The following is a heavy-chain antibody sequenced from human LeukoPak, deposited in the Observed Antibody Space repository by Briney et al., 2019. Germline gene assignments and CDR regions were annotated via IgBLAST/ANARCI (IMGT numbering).Heavy chain of an antibody. V-gene: IGHV4-39*01. CDR2: IYYNGDT. D-gene: IGHD1-26*01. J-gene: IGHJ4*02. CDR1: GDSISSSSYY. CDR3: VRSGLVGGPFDY. Sequence: SETLSLTCTVSGDSISSSSYYWGWIRQPPGKGLEWIGTIYYNGDTYYNPSLKSRVTISADKSKNQFSLRLSSVTAADTAVYFCVRSGLVGGPFDYWGQGTLVTVSS.